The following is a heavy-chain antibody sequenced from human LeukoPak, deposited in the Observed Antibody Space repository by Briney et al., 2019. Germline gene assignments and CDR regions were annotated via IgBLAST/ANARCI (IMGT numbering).Heavy chain of an antibody. D-gene: IGHD3-10*01. J-gene: IGHJ4*02. CDR3: AKPPRITMVRGEYYFDY. Sequence: GGSLRLSCAASGFTFSGYGMHWVRQAPGKGLEWVAFIRYDGSNKYYADSVKGRFTISRDNSKNTLYLQMNSLRAEDTAVYYCAKPPRITMVRGEYYFDYWGQGTLVTVSS. CDR1: GFTFSGYG. V-gene: IGHV3-30*02. CDR2: IRYDGSNK.